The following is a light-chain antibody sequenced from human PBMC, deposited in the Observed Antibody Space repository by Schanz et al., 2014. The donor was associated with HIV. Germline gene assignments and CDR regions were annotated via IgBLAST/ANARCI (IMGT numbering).Light chain of an antibody. Sequence: DIQMTQSPSSVSASVGDRVSITCRASQVISSFLAWYQQKPGKAPNLLIYTASSLESGVPSRFIGSASGTKFTLTITSLQSDDSATYYCHQYNNFPYTFGQGTKLEIK. CDR1: QVISSF. CDR2: TAS. V-gene: IGKV1-12*01. CDR3: HQYNNFPYT. J-gene: IGKJ2*01.